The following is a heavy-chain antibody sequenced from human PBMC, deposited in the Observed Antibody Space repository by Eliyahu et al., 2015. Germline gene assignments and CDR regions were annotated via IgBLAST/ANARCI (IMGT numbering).Heavy chain of an antibody. J-gene: IGHJ4*02. D-gene: IGHD6-19*01. Sequence: LEWVSTISGSGGSTYYADSVKGRFTISRDNSKNTLYLQMNSLRAEDTAVYYCAKGPQQWLPLDYWGQGTLVTVSS. CDR3: AKGPQQWLPLDY. CDR2: ISGSGGST. V-gene: IGHV3-23*01.